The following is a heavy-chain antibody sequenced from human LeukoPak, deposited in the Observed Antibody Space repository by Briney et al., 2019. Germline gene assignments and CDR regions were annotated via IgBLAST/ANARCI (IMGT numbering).Heavy chain of an antibody. CDR1: GFTFSAYV. D-gene: IGHD1-26*01. Sequence: GGSLRLSCAASGFTFSAYVMEWVRQAPGKGLEWVAFIRYDGSNKFYADSVKGRFTISRDNSKHTLFLQMNNLRAEDTAVYYCAKGPLRDDTGSYFDYWGQGTLVTVSS. J-gene: IGHJ4*02. CDR2: IRYDGSNK. CDR3: AKGPLRDDTGSYFDY. V-gene: IGHV3-30*02.